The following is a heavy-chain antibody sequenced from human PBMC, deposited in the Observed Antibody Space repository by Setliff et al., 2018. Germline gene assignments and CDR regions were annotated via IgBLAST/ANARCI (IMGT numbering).Heavy chain of an antibody. J-gene: IGHJ4*02. V-gene: IGHV4-4*07. CDR1: GGSISSYY. Sequence: SETLSLTCTVSGGSISSYYWSWIRQPAGKGLEWIGHIYIGGSANYNPSLKSRVTMSIDTSKNQFSLKLISVTAADTAVYFCARDPAAGLDYWGQGTLVTVSS. D-gene: IGHD6-13*01. CDR3: ARDPAAGLDY. CDR2: IYIGGSA.